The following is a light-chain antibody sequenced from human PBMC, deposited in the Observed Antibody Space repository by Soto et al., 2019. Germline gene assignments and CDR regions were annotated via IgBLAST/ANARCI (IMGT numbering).Light chain of an antibody. CDR1: QSVGSSH. CDR3: QQYGSAPWT. J-gene: IGKJ1*01. Sequence: EIVLTQSPGTLSLSPGERATLSCRASQSVGSSHLAWYQQKPGQAPRLLIYGASSRATGIPDRFSGSGSGTDFTLTISRLEPEDFAVYYCQQYGSAPWTFGQGNKVEIK. CDR2: GAS. V-gene: IGKV3-20*01.